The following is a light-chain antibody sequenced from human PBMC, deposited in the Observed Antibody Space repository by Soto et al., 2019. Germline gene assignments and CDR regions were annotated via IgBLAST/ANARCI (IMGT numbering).Light chain of an antibody. J-gene: IGKJ1*01. CDR1: LTVGTN. Sequence: EVVMTQSPATLSVSPGERATLSCRASLTVGTNLAWYQHKPGQPPRLLIDGASTRATGIPARCSGSGSGTDFTITISSLQSEDFAVYYCQHHNNWPPGTFGQGTKVEIK. CDR3: QHHNNWPPGT. CDR2: GAS. V-gene: IGKV3-15*01.